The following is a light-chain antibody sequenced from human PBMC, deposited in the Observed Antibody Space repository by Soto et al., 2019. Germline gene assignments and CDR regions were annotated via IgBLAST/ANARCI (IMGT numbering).Light chain of an antibody. CDR1: SSDVGGYDY. CDR3: SSYTNSGTVL. CDR2: NVR. V-gene: IGLV2-14*01. Sequence: QSALTQPASESGSPGQSITISCTGTSSDVGGYDYVSWYQQYAGKAPKLTIYNVRNRPSGVSNRFSGSKSGNTASLTISGLQPEDEADYFCSSYTNSGTVLFGGGTKVTV. J-gene: IGLJ2*01.